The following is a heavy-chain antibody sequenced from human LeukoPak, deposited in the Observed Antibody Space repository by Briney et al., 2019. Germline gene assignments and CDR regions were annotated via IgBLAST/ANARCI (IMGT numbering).Heavy chain of an antibody. Sequence: ASVKVSCKASGGSFSTYAISWVRQAPGQGLEWMGGIISIFGTANYAQKFQGRVTITTDESTSTVYMELSNLRSEDTAVYYCARRTGPLGYCSSTSCYFDYWGQGTLVTVSS. CDR1: GGSFSTYA. J-gene: IGHJ4*02. V-gene: IGHV1-69*05. D-gene: IGHD2-2*01. CDR3: ARRTGPLGYCSSTSCYFDY. CDR2: IISIFGTA.